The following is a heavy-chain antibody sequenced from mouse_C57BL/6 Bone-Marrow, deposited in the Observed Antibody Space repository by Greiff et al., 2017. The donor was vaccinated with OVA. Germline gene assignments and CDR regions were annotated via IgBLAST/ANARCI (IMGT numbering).Heavy chain of an antibody. CDR1: GFNIKDYY. D-gene: IGHD1-1*01. CDR2: IDPEDGET. J-gene: IGHJ1*03. CDR3: ASLTTVVADWYFDV. Sequence: EVQRVESGAELVKPGASVKLSCTASGFNIKDYYMHWVKQRTEQGLEWIGRIDPEDGETKYAPKFQGKATITADTSSNTAYLQLSSLTSEDTAVYYCASLTTVVADWYFDVWGTGTTVTVSS. V-gene: IGHV14-2*01.